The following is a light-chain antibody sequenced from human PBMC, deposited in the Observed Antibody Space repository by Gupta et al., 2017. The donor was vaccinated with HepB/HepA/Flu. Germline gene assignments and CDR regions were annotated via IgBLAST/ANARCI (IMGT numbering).Light chain of an antibody. J-gene: IGKJ2*01. Sequence: DIQMTQSPSSLSALVGDSVTITCQASQDIKNYLIWYQQKPGKSPKLLIYDVSNLERGVPSRFSGTQSGTQFAFTINSLQPEDTGTYFCQQYHSFPYTFGQATKVEIK. CDR3: QQYHSFPYT. CDR1: QDIKNY. V-gene: IGKV1-33*01. CDR2: DVS.